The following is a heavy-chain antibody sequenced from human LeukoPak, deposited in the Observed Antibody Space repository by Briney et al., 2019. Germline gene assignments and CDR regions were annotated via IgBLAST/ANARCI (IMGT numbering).Heavy chain of an antibody. V-gene: IGHV4-34*01. CDR3: ARMKTTVTTWAYFDY. CDR1: GGSFSGYY. D-gene: IGHD4-11*01. CDR2: INHSGST. Sequence: SETLSLTCAVYGGSFSGYYWSWIRQPPGKGLEWIGEINHSGSTNYNPSLKSRVTISVDTSKNQFSLKLSSVTAADTAVYYCARMKTTVTTWAYFDYWGQGTLVIVSS. J-gene: IGHJ4*02.